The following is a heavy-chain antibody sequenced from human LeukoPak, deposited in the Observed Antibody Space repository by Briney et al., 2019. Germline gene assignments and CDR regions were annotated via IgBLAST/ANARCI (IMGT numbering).Heavy chain of an antibody. CDR1: GGSISSSSYY. D-gene: IGHD3-22*01. J-gene: IGHJ5*02. V-gene: IGHV4-39*07. CDR3: ARVAHYYYDSSGYGWFDP. Sequence: PSETLSLTCTVSGGSISSSSYYWGWIPQPPGKGLEWIGSIYYSGSTYYNPSLKSRVTISVDTSKNQFSLKLSSVTAADTAVYYCARVAHYYYDSSGYGWFDPWGQGTLVTVSS. CDR2: IYYSGST.